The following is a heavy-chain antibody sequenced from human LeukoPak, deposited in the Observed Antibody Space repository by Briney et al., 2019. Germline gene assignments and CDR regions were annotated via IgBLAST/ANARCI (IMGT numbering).Heavy chain of an antibody. J-gene: IGHJ5*02. Sequence: SETLSLTCTVSGYSISSGYYWGWIRQPPGTGLEWIGSIYHSGSTYYNPSLKSRVTISVDTSKNQFSLKLSSVTAADTAVYYCARDQYYDFWSGYSQYNWFDPWGQGTLVTVSS. CDR3: ARDQYYDFWSGYSQYNWFDP. D-gene: IGHD3-3*01. V-gene: IGHV4-38-2*02. CDR2: IYHSGST. CDR1: GYSISSGYY.